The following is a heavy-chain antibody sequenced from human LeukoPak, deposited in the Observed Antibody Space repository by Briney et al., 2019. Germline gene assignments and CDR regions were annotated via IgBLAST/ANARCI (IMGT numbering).Heavy chain of an antibody. Sequence: ASVKVSCKASGYTFISFGITWVRQAPGQGLEWMGWISPSNANTNYAQKFQGRVTLTRDTSTSTVYMELSSLRSEDTAVYYCARDLSRRGLYSSSSDYYYMDVWGKGTTVTVSS. V-gene: IGHV1-18*01. CDR2: ISPSNANT. J-gene: IGHJ6*03. D-gene: IGHD6-6*01. CDR1: GYTFISFG. CDR3: ARDLSRRGLYSSSSDYYYMDV.